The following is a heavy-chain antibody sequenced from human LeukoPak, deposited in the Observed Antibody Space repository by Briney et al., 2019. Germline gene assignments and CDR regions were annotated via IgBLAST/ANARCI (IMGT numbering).Heavy chain of an antibody. D-gene: IGHD6-19*01. CDR3: ARRGSGWSPFDY. Sequence: AGGSLRLSCAASGFTFSSYAMHWVRQAPGKGLEWVAVISYDGSNKYYADSVKGRFTISRDNSKNTLYLQMNSLRAEDTAVYYCARRGSGWSPFDYWGQGTLVTVSS. J-gene: IGHJ4*02. CDR2: ISYDGSNK. CDR1: GFTFSSYA. V-gene: IGHV3-30-3*01.